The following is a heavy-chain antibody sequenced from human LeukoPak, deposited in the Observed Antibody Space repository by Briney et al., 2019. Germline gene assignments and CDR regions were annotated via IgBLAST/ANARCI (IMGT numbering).Heavy chain of an antibody. CDR1: GGSISSYY. D-gene: IGHD3-22*01. J-gene: IGHJ4*02. V-gene: IGHV4-59*06. CDR3: ARAYYDSSPVDY. Sequence: KPSETLSLTCTVSGGSISSYYWSWIRQPPGKGLEWIGYIYYSGSTYYNPSLKSRVTISVDTSKNQFSLKLSSVTAADTAVYYCARAYYDSSPVDYWGQGTLVTVSS. CDR2: IYYSGST.